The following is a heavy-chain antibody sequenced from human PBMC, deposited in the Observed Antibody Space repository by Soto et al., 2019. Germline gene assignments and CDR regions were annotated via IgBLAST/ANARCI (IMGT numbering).Heavy chain of an antibody. V-gene: IGHV3-23*01. CDR1: WFTFTHYA. CDR3: AREVGAPSGWLDP. CDR2: ISASGGLK. D-gene: IGHD1-26*01. Sequence: RLSCASSWFTFTHYALRWVRPTPGKGLEWVSGISASGGLKYYADSVQGRFTVSRDNSKNILYLQMDNLGDGDTALYYCAREVGAPSGWLDPWGQGTQVTSP. J-gene: IGHJ5*02.